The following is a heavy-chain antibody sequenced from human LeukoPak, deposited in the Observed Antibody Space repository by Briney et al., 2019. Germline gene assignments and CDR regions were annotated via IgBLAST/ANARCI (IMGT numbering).Heavy chain of an antibody. CDR2: IRYDGSNK. V-gene: IGHV3-30*02. CDR3: AKAHSYGYAAPDY. CDR1: GFTFSTYG. D-gene: IGHD5-18*01. Sequence: GGSLRLSCAASGFTFSTYGMHWVRQAPGKGLEWVAFIRYDGSNKYYADSVKGRFTTSRDNSKNTLYLQMNSLRAEDTAVYYCAKAHSYGYAAPDYWGQGTLVTVSS. J-gene: IGHJ4*02.